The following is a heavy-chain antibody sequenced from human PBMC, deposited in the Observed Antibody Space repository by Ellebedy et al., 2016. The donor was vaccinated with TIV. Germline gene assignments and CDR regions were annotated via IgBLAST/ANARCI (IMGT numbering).Heavy chain of an antibody. J-gene: IGHJ4*02. CDR3: ARHADHGWYALDY. CDR2: MSDGGTT. V-gene: IGHV4-59*08. D-gene: IGHD6-19*01. CDR1: GGSVTGYF. Sequence: MPGGSLRLSCAVSGGSVTGYFWSRVRQPPGKGLEWVAYMSDGGTTSYNPSLKSRVTISLDMSKNHFSLKLNSVTAADPAIYYCARHADHGWYALDYWGQGTLVTVSS.